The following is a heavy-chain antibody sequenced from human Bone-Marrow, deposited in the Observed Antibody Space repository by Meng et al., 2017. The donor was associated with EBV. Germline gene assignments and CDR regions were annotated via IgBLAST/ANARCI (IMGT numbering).Heavy chain of an antibody. Sequence: GVEVLLKPSATPSLTCAVYGGSFSGYYWSWIRQPPGKGLEWIEEINHSGRTNYNPSLKSRLTISVDTSKSQFSLKLSSVTAADTAVYYCARGGRASARAGVGHDFWGQGTLVTVSS. CDR2: INHSGRT. V-gene: IGHV4-34*01. D-gene: IGHD6-6*01. CDR1: GGSFSGYY. J-gene: IGHJ4*02. CDR3: ARGGRASARAGVGHDF.